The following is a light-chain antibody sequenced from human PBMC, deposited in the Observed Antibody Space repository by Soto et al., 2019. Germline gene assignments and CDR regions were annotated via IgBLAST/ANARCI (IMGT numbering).Light chain of an antibody. V-gene: IGKV1D-16*01. CDR3: QQYNRYPHP. J-gene: IGKJ5*01. Sequence: DIQMTQSPSSLSASVGDRVTITCRASQGISSWLAWYQQKPEKAPKSLIYAASSLQSVVPSRFSGSGSGTHSTLTISSLQPQDCATYYCQQYNRYPHPFGQGTRLEIK. CDR2: AAS. CDR1: QGISSW.